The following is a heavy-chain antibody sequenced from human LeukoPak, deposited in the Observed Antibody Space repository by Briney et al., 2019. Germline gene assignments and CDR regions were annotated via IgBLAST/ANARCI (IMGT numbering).Heavy chain of an antibody. Sequence: SVKVSCKASGGTFSSYAISWVRQAPGQGLEWMGRIIPILGIANYAQKFQGRVTITADKSTSTAYMELSSLRSEDTAVYYCARGLRTYYYDSSGYATDYWGQGTLVTVS. V-gene: IGHV1-69*04. CDR3: ARGLRTYYYDSSGYATDY. J-gene: IGHJ4*02. CDR2: IIPILGIA. D-gene: IGHD3-22*01. CDR1: GGTFSSYA.